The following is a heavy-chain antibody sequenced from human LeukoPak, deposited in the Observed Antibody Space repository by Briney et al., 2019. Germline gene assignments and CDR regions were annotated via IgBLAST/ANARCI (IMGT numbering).Heavy chain of an antibody. CDR1: GGSFSGYY. V-gene: IGHV3-7*01. CDR3: ARDWGDGFDY. CDR2: IKEDGSEK. D-gene: IGHD2-21*02. Sequence: ETLSLTCAVYGGSFSGYYWSWVRQAPGKGLEWVANIKEDGSEKEYVDSVKGRFTISRDNAKNSVYLQMNSLRADDTAVYYCARDWGDGFDYWGQGTLVTVSS. J-gene: IGHJ4*02.